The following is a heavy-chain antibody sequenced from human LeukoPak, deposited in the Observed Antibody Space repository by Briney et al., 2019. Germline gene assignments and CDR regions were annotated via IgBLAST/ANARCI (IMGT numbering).Heavy chain of an antibody. CDR2: IYSNDNT. Sequence: GGSLRLSCAASGFTVSNNYMSWVRQAPGKGLDWVSLIYSNDNTYYADPVKGRFTISRDNSKNTLYLQMSSLRAEDTAVYYCAGVSKSATTGTVLDFWGQGTLVTVSS. D-gene: IGHD6-13*01. CDR3: AGVSKSATTGTVLDF. J-gene: IGHJ4*02. CDR1: GFTVSNNY. V-gene: IGHV3-53*01.